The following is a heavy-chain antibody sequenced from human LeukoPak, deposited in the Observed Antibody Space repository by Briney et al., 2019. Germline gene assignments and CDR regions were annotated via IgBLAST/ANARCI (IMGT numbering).Heavy chain of an antibody. J-gene: IGHJ4*02. CDR1: GFRFSSYI. Sequence: RGSLRLSCVGSGFRFSSYIMNWVRQAPGKGLEWVSSISTSSSYIYYADSVKGRFTISRDNAQNSLYLQMSSLRAEDTAVYYCTRDGYSSSSSVHYFDSWGQGTLVTVSS. CDR2: ISTSSSYI. D-gene: IGHD6-6*01. V-gene: IGHV3-21*01. CDR3: TRDGYSSSSSVHYFDS.